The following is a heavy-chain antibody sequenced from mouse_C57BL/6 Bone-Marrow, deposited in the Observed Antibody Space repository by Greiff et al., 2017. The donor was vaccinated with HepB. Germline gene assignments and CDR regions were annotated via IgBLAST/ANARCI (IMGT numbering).Heavy chain of an antibody. CDR2: ISNLAYSI. CDR3: SRHTAQATDYAMDY. CDR1: GFTFSDYG. V-gene: IGHV5-15*01. J-gene: IGHJ4*01. D-gene: IGHD3-2*02. Sequence: EVKLMESGGGLVQPGGSLKLSCAASGFTFSDYGMAWVRQAPRKGPEWVAFISNLAYSIYYADTVTGRFTISRENAKNTLYLEMSSLRSEDTAMYYCSRHTAQATDYAMDYWGQGTSVTVSS.